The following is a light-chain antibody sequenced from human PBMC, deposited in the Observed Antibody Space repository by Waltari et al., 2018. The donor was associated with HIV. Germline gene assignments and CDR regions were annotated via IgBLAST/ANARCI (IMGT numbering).Light chain of an antibody. Sequence: QSVLTQSPPTSGTPGQRVTISCSGSSSNIGSNSVYWYQQLPGTAPKLLIYRNNQRPSGVPDRFSGSKSGTSASLAISGLRSEDEADYYCAAWDDSLSGVAFGGGTKLTVL. CDR3: AAWDDSLSGVA. J-gene: IGLJ2*01. CDR2: RNN. CDR1: SSNIGSNS. V-gene: IGLV1-47*01.